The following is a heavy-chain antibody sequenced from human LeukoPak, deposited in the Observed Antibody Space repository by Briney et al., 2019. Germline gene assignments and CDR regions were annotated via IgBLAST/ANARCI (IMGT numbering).Heavy chain of an antibody. Sequence: PGGSLRLSGAASGFSLSGYWMTWVRQAPGKGLEWVARLHADGVEQNYVDSVTGRFTMSGDNAKNSLDLQMNSLRVEDTAVYYCARGGYSFDYLGQETLVAVSS. D-gene: IGHD5-12*01. CDR2: LHADGVEQ. J-gene: IGHJ4*02. V-gene: IGHV3-7*01. CDR1: GFSLSGYW. CDR3: ARGGYSFDY.